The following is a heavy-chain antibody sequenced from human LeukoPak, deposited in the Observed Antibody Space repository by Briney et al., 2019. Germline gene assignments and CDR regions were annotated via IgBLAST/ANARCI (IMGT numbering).Heavy chain of an antibody. CDR1: GGSISSGSYY. CDR2: IYTSGST. Sequence: PSQTLSLTCTVSGGSISSGSYYWSWIRQPAGKGLEWIGRIYTSGSTNYNPSLKSRVTMSVDTSKNQFSLKLTSVTAADTAVYYCARANDFWSGYYAFDIWGQGTMVTVSS. J-gene: IGHJ3*02. D-gene: IGHD3-3*01. V-gene: IGHV4-61*02. CDR3: ARANDFWSGYYAFDI.